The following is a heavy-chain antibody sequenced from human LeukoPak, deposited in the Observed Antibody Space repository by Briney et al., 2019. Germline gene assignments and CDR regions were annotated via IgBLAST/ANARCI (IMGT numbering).Heavy chain of an antibody. Sequence: GRSLRLSCAASGFTFSSYAMHWVRQAPGKGLEWVAVISYDGSNKYYADSVKGRFTISRDNSKNTLYLQMNSLRAEDTAVYYCARDSYYYGSGSYLVSDYWGQGTLVTVSS. CDR3: ARDSYYYGSGSYLVSDY. J-gene: IGHJ4*02. D-gene: IGHD3-10*01. CDR2: ISYDGSNK. V-gene: IGHV3-30*04. CDR1: GFTFSSYA.